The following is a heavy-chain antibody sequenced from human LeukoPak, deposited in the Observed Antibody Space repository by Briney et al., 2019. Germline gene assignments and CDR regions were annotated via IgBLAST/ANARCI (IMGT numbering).Heavy chain of an antibody. CDR3: ARVGGYGDPHYGMDV. V-gene: IGHV1-69*13. CDR1: GGTFSSYA. D-gene: IGHD4-17*01. J-gene: IGHJ6*02. Sequence: SVKVSCKASGGTFSSYAISWVRQAPGQGLEWMGGIIPIFGTANYAQKFQGRVTITANESTSTAYMELSSLRSEDTAVYYCARVGGYGDPHYGMDVWGQGTTVTVSS. CDR2: IIPIFGTA.